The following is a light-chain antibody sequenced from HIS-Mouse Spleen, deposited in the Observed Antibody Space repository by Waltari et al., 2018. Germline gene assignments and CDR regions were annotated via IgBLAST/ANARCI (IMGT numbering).Light chain of an antibody. V-gene: IGLV1-47*01. CDR2: RNN. Sequence: QSVLTQPPSASGTPGQRVTISCSASSSNIGSNYVYWYQQLPGTAPNLLIYRNNQRPSGVPDRFSGSKSGTSASLAISGLRSEDEADYYCAAWDDSLSGVVFGGGTKLTVL. CDR3: AAWDDSLSGVV. CDR1: SSNIGSNY. J-gene: IGLJ2*01.